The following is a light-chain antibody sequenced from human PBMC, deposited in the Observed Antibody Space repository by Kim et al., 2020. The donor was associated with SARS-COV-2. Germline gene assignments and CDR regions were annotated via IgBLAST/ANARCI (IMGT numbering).Light chain of an antibody. J-gene: IGLJ2*01. CDR1: SLRSYY. CDR2: GKN. CDR3: SSRDSSGDHVV. V-gene: IGLV3-19*01. Sequence: SSELTQDPAVSVALGQTVRITCRGDSLRSYYASWYQQKPGQAPVVVIYGKNNRPSGIPDRFSGSDSGNTASLTITGTQAEDEADYYCSSRDSSGDHVVFG.